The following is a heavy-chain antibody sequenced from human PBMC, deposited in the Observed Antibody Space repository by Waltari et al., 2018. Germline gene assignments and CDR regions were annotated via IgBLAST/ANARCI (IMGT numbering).Heavy chain of an antibody. J-gene: IGHJ3*02. D-gene: IGHD2-2*01. CDR2: INPNSGGT. CDR1: GYTFTGYY. CDR3: ASTRGNDAFDI. V-gene: IGHV1-2*06. Sequence: QVQLVQSGAEVKKPGASVKVSCKASGYTFTGYYMHWVRQATGQGLEWMGRINPNSGGTTYAQKFQGRVTMTRDTSISTAYMELSRLRSDDTAVYYCASTRGNDAFDIWGQGTMVTVSS.